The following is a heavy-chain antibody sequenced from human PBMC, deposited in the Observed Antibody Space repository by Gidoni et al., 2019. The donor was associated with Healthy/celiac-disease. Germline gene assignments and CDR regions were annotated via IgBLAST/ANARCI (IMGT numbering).Heavy chain of an antibody. J-gene: IGHJ6*02. V-gene: IGHV3-74*01. Sequence: EVQLVESGGGLVQPGGSLRLSCAASGFTFSSYWMHWVRQAPGKGLVWVSRINSDGSSTSYADSVKGRFTISRDNAKNTLYLQMNSLRAEDTAVYYCARLGRIGYCSSTSCRYYYYYGMDVWGQGTTVTVSS. D-gene: IGHD2-2*01. CDR2: INSDGSST. CDR3: ARLGRIGYCSSTSCRYYYYYGMDV. CDR1: GFTFSSYW.